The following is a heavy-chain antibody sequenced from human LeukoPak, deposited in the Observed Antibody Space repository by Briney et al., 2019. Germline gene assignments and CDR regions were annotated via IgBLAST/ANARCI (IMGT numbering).Heavy chain of an antibody. J-gene: IGHJ5*02. V-gene: IGHV4-34*01. CDR3: ASLNYDILGGYYTGWFDP. D-gene: IGHD3-9*01. CDR1: GGSFSGYY. Sequence: SETLSLTCAVSGGSFSGYYWSWISQPRGKGMEWIGEINHSGSTNYYTGLTSRVTISVDTSKNQFSLTLSSVTAADTAVYYCASLNYDILGGYYTGWFDPWGQGTLVTVSS. CDR2: INHSGST.